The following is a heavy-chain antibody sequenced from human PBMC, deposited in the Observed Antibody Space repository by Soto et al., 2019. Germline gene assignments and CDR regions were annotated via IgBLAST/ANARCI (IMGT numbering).Heavy chain of an antibody. CDR1: GGSCSGYY. D-gene: IGHD3-16*02. Sequence: SETLSLTCAVYGGSCSGYYWSWIRQPPGKGLEWIGEINHSGSTNYNPSLKSRVTISVDTSKNQFSLKLSSVTAADTAVYYCARTAPPRYDYIWGSYRYPDYWGQGTLVTVS. CDR2: INHSGST. V-gene: IGHV4-34*01. CDR3: ARTAPPRYDYIWGSYRYPDY. J-gene: IGHJ4*02.